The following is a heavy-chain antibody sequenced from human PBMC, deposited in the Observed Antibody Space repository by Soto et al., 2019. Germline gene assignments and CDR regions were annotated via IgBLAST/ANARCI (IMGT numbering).Heavy chain of an antibody. D-gene: IGHD5-18*01. CDR3: ARDRRGYSYGNRFDP. J-gene: IGHJ5*02. CDR2: NNSSSSYI. V-gene: IGHV3-21*01. Sequence: GGSLRLSCAASGVTFSSYSMNWGRQAPGKGLEWVSSNNSSSSYIYYSDSVKVRFTISRDNAKNSLYLQMNSLRAEDTDVYYCARDRRGYSYGNRFDPWGQGTLVTVSS. CDR1: GVTFSSYS.